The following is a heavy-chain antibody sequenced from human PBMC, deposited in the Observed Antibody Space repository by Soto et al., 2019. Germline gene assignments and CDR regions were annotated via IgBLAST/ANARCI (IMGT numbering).Heavy chain of an antibody. J-gene: IGHJ4*02. CDR2: IWYDGSNK. CDR3: ARGSRAWVVGAKGFDY. V-gene: IGHV3-33*01. CDR1: GFTFSSYG. Sequence: QVQLVESGGGVVQPGRSLRLSCAASGFTFSSYGMHWVRQAPGKGLEWVAVIWYDGSNKYYADSVKGRFTISRDNSKNTLYLQMNSLRAEDTAVYYCARGSRAWVVGAKGFDYWGQGTLDTVSS. D-gene: IGHD2-15*01.